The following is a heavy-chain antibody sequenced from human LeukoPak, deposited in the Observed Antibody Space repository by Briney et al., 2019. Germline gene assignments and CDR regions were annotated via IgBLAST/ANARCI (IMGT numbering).Heavy chain of an antibody. D-gene: IGHD5-18*01. CDR2: INSDGSST. J-gene: IGHJ4*02. CDR3: ARGYNYGSADY. V-gene: IGHV3-74*01. Sequence: PGGSLRLSCAASGFTFSSYWMHWVRQAPGKGLVWVSRINSDGSSTSYADSVKGRFTISRDDAKNTLYLQMNSLRAEDTAVYYCARGYNYGSADYWGQGTLVTVSS. CDR1: GFTFSSYW.